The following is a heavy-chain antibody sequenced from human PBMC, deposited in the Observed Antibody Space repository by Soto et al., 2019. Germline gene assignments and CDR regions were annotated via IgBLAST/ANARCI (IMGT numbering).Heavy chain of an antibody. D-gene: IGHD2-15*01. J-gene: IGHJ5*02. Sequence: SETLSLTCTVSGGSISSGGYYWSWIRQHPGKGLEWIGYIYYSGSTYYNPSLKSRVTISVDTSKNQFSLKLSSVTAADMAVYYCARARTVVVAATYVNWFDPWGQGTLVTV. CDR2: IYYSGST. CDR1: GGSISSGGYY. CDR3: ARARTVVVAATYVNWFDP. V-gene: IGHV4-31*03.